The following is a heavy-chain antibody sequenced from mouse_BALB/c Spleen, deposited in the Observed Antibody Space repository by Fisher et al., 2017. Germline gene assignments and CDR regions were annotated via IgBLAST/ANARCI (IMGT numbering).Heavy chain of an antibody. J-gene: IGHJ4*01. CDR3: ARWYYGSSPFTMGDY. V-gene: IGHV1-87*01. D-gene: IGHD1-1*01. Sequence: KFKGKATLTADKSSSTAYMQLSSLASEDSAVYYCARWYYGSSPFTMGDYWGQGTSVTVSS.